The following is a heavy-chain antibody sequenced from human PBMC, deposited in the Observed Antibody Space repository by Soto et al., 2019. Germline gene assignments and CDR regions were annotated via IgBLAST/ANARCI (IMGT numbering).Heavy chain of an antibody. CDR1: GGSISSYY. V-gene: IGHV4-59*01. Sequence: SETLSLTCTVSGGSISSYYWSWIRQPPGKGLEWIGYIYYSGSTNYNPSLKSRVTISVDTSKNQFSLKLSSVTAADTAVYYCARGEGYYYDSSGYKSYYYFDYWGHGTLVTVSS. D-gene: IGHD3-22*01. J-gene: IGHJ4*01. CDR3: ARGEGYYYDSSGYKSYYYFDY. CDR2: IYYSGST.